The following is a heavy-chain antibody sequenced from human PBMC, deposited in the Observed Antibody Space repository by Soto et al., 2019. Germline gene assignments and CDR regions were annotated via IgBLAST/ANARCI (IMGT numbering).Heavy chain of an antibody. CDR2: IYYSGST. CDR3: MLGSGWKDFDY. J-gene: IGHJ4*02. V-gene: IGHV4-39*01. D-gene: IGHD3-22*01. CDR1: GGSITSSSYY. Sequence: QLQLQESGPGLVKPSETLSLTCTVSGGSITSSSYYWGWIRQPPGKGLEWIGNIYYSGSTYYNPSCKSQVTISVDTSKNQFSLKLSSVTAADTAVYYCMLGSGWKDFDYWGQGTLVTVSS.